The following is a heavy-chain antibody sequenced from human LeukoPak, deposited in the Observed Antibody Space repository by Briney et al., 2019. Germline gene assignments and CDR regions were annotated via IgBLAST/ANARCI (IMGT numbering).Heavy chain of an antibody. CDR2: ISSGSSIV. CDR3: TTDEPQPRRYYDYVWGSYHVDY. D-gene: IGHD3-16*02. V-gene: IGHV3-48*01. Sequence: GGSLRLSCAASGFTFSSYNMNWVRQAPGKGLDWVSYISSGSSIVFYADSVRGRFTISRDDAKNSLYLQMNSLKTEDTAVYYCTTDEPQPRRYYDYVWGSYHVDYWGQGTLVTVSS. J-gene: IGHJ4*02. CDR1: GFTFSSYN.